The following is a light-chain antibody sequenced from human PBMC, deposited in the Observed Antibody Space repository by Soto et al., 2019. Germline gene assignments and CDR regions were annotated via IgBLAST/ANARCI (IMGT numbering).Light chain of an antibody. CDR3: QQLYRFPLT. Sequence: ILMYQSPSSVSASVGDRVTIPCRASQGISSWLAWYQQKPGKAPKLLIYAASSLQSGVPSRFSGGESGTEYTLTISSLQPEDSATYYCQQLYRFPLTFGQGTRLEI. V-gene: IGKV1-12*01. CDR2: AAS. J-gene: IGKJ5*01. CDR1: QGISSW.